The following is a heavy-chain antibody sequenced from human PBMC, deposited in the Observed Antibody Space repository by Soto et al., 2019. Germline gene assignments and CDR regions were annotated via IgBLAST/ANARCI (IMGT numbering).Heavy chain of an antibody. J-gene: IGHJ4*02. V-gene: IGHV3-30-3*01. CDR2: ISFDGAND. CDR1: GLMFRNHA. CDR3: ARDAVDVTNMVFVSPIDY. D-gene: IGHD2-8*01. Sequence: QVYLVESGGGVVQPGRSLRLSCAASGLMFRNHAMHWVRQASGKGLDWVAVISFDGANDFYADSVKGRFTISRDNSRNTLYLQMDSLRPEDTAVYYCARDAVDVTNMVFVSPIDYWGQGALVTVSS.